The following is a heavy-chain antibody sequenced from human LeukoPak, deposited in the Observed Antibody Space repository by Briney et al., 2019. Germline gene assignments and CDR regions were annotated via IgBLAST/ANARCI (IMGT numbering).Heavy chain of an antibody. CDR3: ATAYCYYYYMDV. CDR2: IIPIFGTA. V-gene: IGHV1-69*05. Sequence: ASVKVSCKASGGTFSSYAISWVRQAPGQGLEWMGGIIPIFGTANYAQKFQGRVTITTDESTSTAYMELSSLRSEDTAVYYCATAYCYYYYMDVWGKGTTVTVSS. J-gene: IGHJ6*03. CDR1: GGTFSSYA.